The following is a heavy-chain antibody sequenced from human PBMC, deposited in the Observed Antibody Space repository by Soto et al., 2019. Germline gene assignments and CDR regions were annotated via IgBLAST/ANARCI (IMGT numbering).Heavy chain of an antibody. CDR2: IGESGTPT. CDR1: GFTFSSYA. Sequence: PGGSLRLSCAASGFTFSSYAMHWVRQAPGKGLEWVPLIGESGTPTYYADSVKGRFTISRDNSGNTLFLEMYSLRAEDTAVYYCARYIPGVRYYGMDVWGQGTTVTVSS. V-gene: IGHV3-23*01. CDR3: ARYIPGVRYYGMDV. D-gene: IGHD2-2*01. J-gene: IGHJ6*02.